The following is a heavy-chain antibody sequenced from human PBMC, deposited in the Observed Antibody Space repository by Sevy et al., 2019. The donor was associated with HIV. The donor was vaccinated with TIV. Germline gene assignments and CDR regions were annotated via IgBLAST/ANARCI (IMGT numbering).Heavy chain of an antibody. J-gene: IGHJ4*02. Sequence: GGSLRLSCAASGFNISSNYLSWVRQAPGKGLEWVSVIYGNNSTYYADFVKGRFTISRDNSKNTLYLQMNSLRAEDTAVYYCARGRGDPRADSFDYWGQGTLVTVSS. CDR1: GFNISSNY. D-gene: IGHD2-21*02. V-gene: IGHV3-53*01. CDR3: ARGRGDPRADSFDY. CDR2: IYGNNST.